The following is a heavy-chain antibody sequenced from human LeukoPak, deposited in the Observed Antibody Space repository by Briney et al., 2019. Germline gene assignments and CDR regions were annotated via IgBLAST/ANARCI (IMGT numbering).Heavy chain of an antibody. Sequence: SETLSLTCTVSGGSISSSSYYWGWIRQPPGKGLEWIGSICYSGSTYYNPSLKSRVTISVDTSKNQFSLKLSSVTAADTAVYYCARGPWSGYYTGYYFDYWGQGTLVTVSS. CDR1: GGSISSSSYY. D-gene: IGHD3-3*01. V-gene: IGHV4-39*07. J-gene: IGHJ4*02. CDR2: ICYSGST. CDR3: ARGPWSGYYTGYYFDY.